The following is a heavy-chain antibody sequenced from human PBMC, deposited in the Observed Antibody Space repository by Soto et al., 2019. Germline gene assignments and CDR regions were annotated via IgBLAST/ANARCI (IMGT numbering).Heavy chain of an antibody. V-gene: IGHV3-66*01. J-gene: IGHJ6*03. CDR1: GFTFSSYS. Sequence: GGSLRLSCAASGFTFSSYSMNWVRQAPGKGLEWVSVIYSGNRTYYADSVKGRFTISRDNSKNTLYLQMNSLRAEDTAVYYCARDSIAASPNPYYYYLAVWGKGTTVTVS. CDR3: ARDSIAASPNPYYYYLAV. D-gene: IGHD6-13*01. CDR2: IYSGNRT.